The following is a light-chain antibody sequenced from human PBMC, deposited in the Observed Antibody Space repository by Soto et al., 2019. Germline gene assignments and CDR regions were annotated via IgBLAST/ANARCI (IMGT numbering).Light chain of an antibody. J-gene: IGKJ4*01. V-gene: IGKV3-20*01. Sequence: EIELTQSTGTLSLSPGDEATLSCKASQAVTSKFLAWSTQKPGQHPRILRVGASTRATGIEDRGSGRGSGTDCNLTISRLEPEDVAVYDCQQYGDSLLTVGGGTKVDIK. CDR2: GAS. CDR1: QAVTSKF. CDR3: QQYGDSLLT.